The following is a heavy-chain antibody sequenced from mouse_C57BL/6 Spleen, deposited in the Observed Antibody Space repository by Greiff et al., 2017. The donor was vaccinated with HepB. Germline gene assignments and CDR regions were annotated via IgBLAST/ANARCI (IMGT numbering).Heavy chain of an antibody. Sequence: EVNVVESGGGLVQPGGSLSLSCAASGFTFTDYYMSWVRQPPGKALEWLGFIRNKANGYTTEYSASVKGRFTISRDNSQSILYLQMNALRAEDSATYYCARYIGGYFDYWGQGTTLTVSS. CDR1: GFTFTDYY. CDR3: ARYIGGYFDY. CDR2: IRNKANGYTT. V-gene: IGHV7-3*01. J-gene: IGHJ2*01. D-gene: IGHD3-1*01.